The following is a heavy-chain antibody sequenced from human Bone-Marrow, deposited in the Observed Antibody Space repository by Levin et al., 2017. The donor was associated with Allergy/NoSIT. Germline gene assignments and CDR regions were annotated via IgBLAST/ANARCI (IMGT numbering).Heavy chain of an antibody. CDR1: GGTFTNYT. CDR3: VKGKYCGAATCYTGFDS. J-gene: IGHJ4*02. V-gene: IGHV1-69*02. Sequence: KISCKASGGTFTNYTFSWVRQASGQGLEWMGRIIPSLDITNYAQKFQGRVTITADKSSNTVYMELRNLGSEDTAMYYCVKGKYCGAATCYTGFDSWGQGTLVTVSS. CDR2: IIPSLDIT. D-gene: IGHD2-2*02.